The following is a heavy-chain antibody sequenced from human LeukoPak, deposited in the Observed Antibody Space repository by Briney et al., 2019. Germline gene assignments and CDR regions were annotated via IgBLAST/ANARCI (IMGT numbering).Heavy chain of an antibody. V-gene: IGHV3-21*01. Sequence: PGGSLRLSCAASGFTFSTYTMNWVRQAPGKGLEWVSSISTGSSYIYYADSVRGRFTISRDNAKNSLYLQMNNLRAADTAVYYCARDRIAYYDNGGFDPWGQGTLVTVSS. J-gene: IGHJ5*02. D-gene: IGHD3-22*01. CDR1: GFTFSTYT. CDR2: ISTGSSYI. CDR3: ARDRIAYYDNGGFDP.